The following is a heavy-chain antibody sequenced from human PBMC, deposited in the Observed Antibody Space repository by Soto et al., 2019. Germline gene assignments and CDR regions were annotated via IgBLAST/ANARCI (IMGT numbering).Heavy chain of an antibody. CDR2: ISSSSSTI. CDR3: ARDVRYCSSTSCYAEFDY. CDR1: GFTFSSYS. D-gene: IGHD2-2*01. V-gene: IGHV3-48*01. Sequence: GGSLRLSCAASGFTFSSYSMNWVRQAPGKGLEWVSYISSSSSTIYYADSVKGRFTISRDNAKNSLYLQMNSLRAEDTAVYYCARDVRYCSSTSCYAEFDYWGQGTLITVSS. J-gene: IGHJ4*02.